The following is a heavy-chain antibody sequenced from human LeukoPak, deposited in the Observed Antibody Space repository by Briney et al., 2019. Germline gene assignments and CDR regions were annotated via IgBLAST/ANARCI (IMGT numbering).Heavy chain of an antibody. CDR2: INSDGSST. CDR3: ARVDTVMAYYFDL. Sequence: GGSLRLSCAASGFTFRSYWMHWVRRAPGKGLVGVSRINSDGSSTSYAASVMGRFTISRHNSRNTLYLQMNSMRAEDTAVYYCARVDTVMAYYFDLWGQGTLVTVSS. CDR1: GFTFRSYW. D-gene: IGHD5-18*01. J-gene: IGHJ4*02. V-gene: IGHV3-74*01.